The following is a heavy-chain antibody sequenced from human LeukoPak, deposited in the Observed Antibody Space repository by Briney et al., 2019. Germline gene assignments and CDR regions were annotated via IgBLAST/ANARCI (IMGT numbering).Heavy chain of an antibody. CDR3: ARELAAAYGY. CDR2: IYYSGST. J-gene: IGHJ4*02. Sequence: PSETLSLTCTVSGGSISSSSYYWGWIRQPPGKGLEWIGSIYYSGSTYYNPSLKSRVTISVDTSKNQFSLKLSSVTAADTAVYYCARELAAAYGYWDQGTLVTVSS. D-gene: IGHD6-13*01. V-gene: IGHV4-39*07. CDR1: GGSISSSSYY.